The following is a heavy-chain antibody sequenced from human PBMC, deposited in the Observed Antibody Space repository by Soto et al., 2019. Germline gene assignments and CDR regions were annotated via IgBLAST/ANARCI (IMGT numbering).Heavy chain of an antibody. J-gene: IGHJ6*02. Sequence: ASVTVSCKTSGYTFTRYYMHWVRQAPGQGLEWMGIINPSGGSTSYAQKFQGRVTMTRDTSTSTVYMELSSLRSEDTAVYYCARPAHCSSTSCYYYYYYGMDVWGQGTTVTVSS. CDR2: INPSGGST. D-gene: IGHD2-2*01. V-gene: IGHV1-46*03. CDR3: ARPAHCSSTSCYYYYYYGMDV. CDR1: GYTFTRYY.